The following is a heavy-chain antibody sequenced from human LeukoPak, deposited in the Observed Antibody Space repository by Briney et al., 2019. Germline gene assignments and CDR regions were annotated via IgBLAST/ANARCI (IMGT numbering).Heavy chain of an antibody. CDR2: ISGSGGST. V-gene: IGHV3-23*01. CDR1: GFTFSSYA. Sequence: GGSLGLSCAASGFTFSSYAMSWVRQAPGKGLEWVSAISGSGGSTYYADSVKGRFTISRDNAKNSLYLQMNSLRAEDTAVYYCARDQTYYDILTGYYKKYYYYYMDVWGKGTTVTVSS. CDR3: ARDQTYYDILTGYYKKYYYYYMDV. J-gene: IGHJ6*03. D-gene: IGHD3-9*01.